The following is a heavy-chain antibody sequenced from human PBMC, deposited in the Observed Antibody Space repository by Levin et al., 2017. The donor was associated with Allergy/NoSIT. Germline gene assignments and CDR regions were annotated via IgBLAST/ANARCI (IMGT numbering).Heavy chain of an antibody. V-gene: IGHV4-31*03. CDR3: AREDGSTVDF. D-gene: IGHD2-2*03. Sequence: SETLSLTCTVSGGSISGGGYHWTWIRQHPEKGLDWIGYIYYSGSTFYNPSLKSRLMISVDTSKNQFSLNVSSVTAADTAVYYCAREDGSTVDFWGQGALVTVAS. CDR2: IYYSGST. J-gene: IGHJ4*02. CDR1: GGSISGGGYH.